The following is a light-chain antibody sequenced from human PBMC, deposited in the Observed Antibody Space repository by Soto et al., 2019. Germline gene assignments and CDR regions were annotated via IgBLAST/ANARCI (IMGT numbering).Light chain of an antibody. CDR2: EGS. Sequence: QSVLTQPASVSGSPGQSITISCTGASSDVGSYNLVSWYQQHPGKAPKLMIYEGSKRPSGVSDRFSGSKSGNTASLTISGLQAEDEADYYCCSCARSQGTNYVFGTGTKLTVL. V-gene: IGLV2-23*01. CDR3: CSCARSQGTNYV. CDR1: SSDVGSYNL. J-gene: IGLJ1*01.